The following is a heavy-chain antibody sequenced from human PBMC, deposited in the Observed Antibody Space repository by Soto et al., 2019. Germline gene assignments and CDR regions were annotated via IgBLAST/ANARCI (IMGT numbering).Heavy chain of an antibody. D-gene: IGHD3-10*01. V-gene: IGHV3-11*06. CDR1: GFSFSDNS. J-gene: IGHJ6*02. CDR3: ARDMGYYYYNMDV. Sequence: QVQLVESGGGLAKPGGSLRLSCAASGFSFSDNSLSWFRQAPGKGLELVSHISIIITYTDYAASVKGRFTISRDNAKNSLYLQMDRLRVEDTAVYYCARDMGYYYYNMDVWGQGTTVTVSS. CDR2: ISIIITYT.